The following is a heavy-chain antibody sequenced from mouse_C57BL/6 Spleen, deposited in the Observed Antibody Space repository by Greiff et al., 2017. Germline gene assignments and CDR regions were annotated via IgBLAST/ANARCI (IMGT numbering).Heavy chain of an antibody. CDR1: GYSITSGYY. CDR2: ISYDGSN. Sequence: EVQLVESGPGLVKPSQSLSLTCSVTGYSITSGYYWNWIRQLPGNKLVWMGYISYDGSNNYNPPLKNRIPITRNTSKNQFFLKLNSVTTEDTATDNCARRGFYYGSSYYFDYWGQGTTLTVSS. J-gene: IGHJ2*01. D-gene: IGHD1-1*01. V-gene: IGHV3-6*01. CDR3: ARRGFYYGSSYYFDY.